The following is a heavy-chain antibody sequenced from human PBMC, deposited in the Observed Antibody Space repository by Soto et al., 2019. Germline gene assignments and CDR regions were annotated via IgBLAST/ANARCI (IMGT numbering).Heavy chain of an antibody. CDR2: VSAYNGNT. CDR1: GYTFTSYD. J-gene: IGHJ5*02. V-gene: IGHV1-18*04. Sequence: ASVKVSCKASGYTFTSYDISWVRQAPGQGLEWMGWVSAYNGNTNYAQKLQGRVTMTTDTSTSTAYMELRSLRSDDTAVYYCARDKVPPWALDPWGQGTLVTVSS. CDR3: ARDKVPPWALDP.